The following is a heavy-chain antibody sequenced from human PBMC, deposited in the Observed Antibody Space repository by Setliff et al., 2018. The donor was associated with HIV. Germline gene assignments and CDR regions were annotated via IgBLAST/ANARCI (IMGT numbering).Heavy chain of an antibody. CDR2: IIPIFNTA. J-gene: IGHJ5*02. D-gene: IGHD5-12*01. CDR1: GGTFSFYA. Sequence: ASVKVSCKASGGTFSFYAINWVRQAPGQGLEWMGGIIPIFNTANYAQKFQGRVTITADGSTSTAYMELSSLRFEDTATYYCARDQATGYEKVWFSWIDPWGQGTLVTVSS. CDR3: ARDQATGYEKVWFSWIDP. V-gene: IGHV1-69*13.